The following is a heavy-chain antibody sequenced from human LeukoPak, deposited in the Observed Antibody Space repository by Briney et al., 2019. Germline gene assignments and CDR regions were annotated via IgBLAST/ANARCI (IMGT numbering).Heavy chain of an antibody. CDR1: GGSIDSSY. J-gene: IGHJ4*02. CDR2: MYYSGIT. V-gene: IGHV4-59*01. CDR3: GSADFAANSFDS. Sequence: SETLSLTCTVSGGSIDSSYWSWIRQPPGKGLEWIGYMYYSGITNFNPSPKNRVTISLNTSQNQFSLMLSALAAADTSVYYCGSADFAANSFDSWGQGTLVAVSS. D-gene: IGHD4-23*01.